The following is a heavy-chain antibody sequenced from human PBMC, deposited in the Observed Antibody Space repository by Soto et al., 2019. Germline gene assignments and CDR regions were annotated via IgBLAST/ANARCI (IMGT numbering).Heavy chain of an antibody. Sequence: HPGGSLRLSCAASGFTFSSYGMHWVRQAPGKGLEWVAVISYDGSNKYYADSVKGRFTISRDNSKNTLYLQMNNLRAEDTAVYYCAKEGAAAGTTPRDYYYGMDVWGQGTTVTVSS. D-gene: IGHD6-13*01. V-gene: IGHV3-30*18. CDR2: ISYDGSNK. J-gene: IGHJ6*02. CDR3: AKEGAAAGTTPRDYYYGMDV. CDR1: GFTFSSYG.